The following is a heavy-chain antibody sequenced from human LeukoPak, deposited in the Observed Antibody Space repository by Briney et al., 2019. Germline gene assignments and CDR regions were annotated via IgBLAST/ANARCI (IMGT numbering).Heavy chain of an antibody. CDR1: GGSLSSYY. Sequence: SETLSLACSVSGGSLSSYYWSWIRQSAGKGLEWIGRIYPSGTTNYNPSLKSRVTVSLDTSKNHFPLNLSSVTAADTAMYYCAREEFCNGGGCSFDSWGQGALVTVSS. CDR3: AREEFCNGGGCSFDS. D-gene: IGHD2-15*01. CDR2: IYPSGTT. J-gene: IGHJ4*02. V-gene: IGHV4-4*07.